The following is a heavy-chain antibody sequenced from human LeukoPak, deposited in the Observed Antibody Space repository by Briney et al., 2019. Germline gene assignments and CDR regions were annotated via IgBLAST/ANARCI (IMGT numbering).Heavy chain of an antibody. J-gene: IGHJ4*02. Sequence: GGSLRLSCAASGFIFHDYAMHWVRQGPEKGLEWVSGTSWNGGVIGYADSVMGRFTVSRDNAKNSLFLQMNSLRPEDTALYYCTKSDCSSTSCHTSDYWGQGTLVTVSS. V-gene: IGHV3-9*01. CDR2: TSWNGGVI. CDR1: GFIFHDYA. D-gene: IGHD2-2*02. CDR3: TKSDCSSTSCHTSDY.